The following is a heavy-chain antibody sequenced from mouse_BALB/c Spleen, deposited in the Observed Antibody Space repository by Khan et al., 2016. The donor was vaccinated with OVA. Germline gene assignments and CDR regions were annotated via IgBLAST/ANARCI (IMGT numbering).Heavy chain of an antibody. CDR3: ARKGDYGSLDY. Sequence: QVQLQQSGPELVKPGASVKISCEASGYSFTDYYIYWVKQRPGQGLEWIGWIFPGSGNTKYNEKFKGKATLTADTSSSTAYMQLSRLTSEDSVVYFCARKGDYGSLDYWGQGTTLKVSS. V-gene: IGHV1-66*01. CDR1: GYSFTDYY. CDR2: IFPGSGNT. D-gene: IGHD1-2*01. J-gene: IGHJ2*01.